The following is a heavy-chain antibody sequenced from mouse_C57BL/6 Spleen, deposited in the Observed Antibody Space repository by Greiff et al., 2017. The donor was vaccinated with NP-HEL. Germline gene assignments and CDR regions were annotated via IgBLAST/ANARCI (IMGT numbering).Heavy chain of an antibody. J-gene: IGHJ3*01. D-gene: IGHD1-1*01. CDR3: ARDEERYYGSMAWFAY. Sequence: QVQLQQSGAELVKPGASVKLSCKASGYTFTEYTIHWVKQRPGQGLEWIGWFYPGSGSIKYNEKFKDKATLTADKSSSTVYMELSRLTSEDSAVYFGARDEERYYGSMAWFAYWGQGTLVTVSA. CDR2: FYPGSGSI. V-gene: IGHV1-62-2*01. CDR1: GYTFTEYT.